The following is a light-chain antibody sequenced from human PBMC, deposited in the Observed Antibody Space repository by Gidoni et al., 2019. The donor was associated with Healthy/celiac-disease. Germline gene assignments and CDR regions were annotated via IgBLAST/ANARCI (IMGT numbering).Light chain of an antibody. Sequence: MVFTQSPATLSLSPGERATLSCRASQSVSSYLAWYQQKPGQAPRLLIYDASNRATGIPARFSGSGSGTDFPLTISSLEPEEFAVYYCQQRSNWPTFGQGTRLEIK. CDR1: QSVSSY. V-gene: IGKV3-11*01. CDR3: QQRSNWPT. CDR2: DAS. J-gene: IGKJ5*01.